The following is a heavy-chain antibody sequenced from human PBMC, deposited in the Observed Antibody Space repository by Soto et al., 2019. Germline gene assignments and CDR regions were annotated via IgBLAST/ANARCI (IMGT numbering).Heavy chain of an antibody. V-gene: IGHV3-13*05. D-gene: IGHD2-15*01. CDR2: LGAADDP. Sequence: GGSLRLSCADSGFTLSAYDMHWVRQAERKGLEWVSALGAADDPYYLVSVKGRFTISRENAKNSLYLQMNNLRAGDTAVYYCARAYSGRLPRRADYYYAMDVWGQGTTVTVSS. J-gene: IGHJ6*02. CDR1: GFTLSAYD. CDR3: ARAYSGRLPRRADYYYAMDV.